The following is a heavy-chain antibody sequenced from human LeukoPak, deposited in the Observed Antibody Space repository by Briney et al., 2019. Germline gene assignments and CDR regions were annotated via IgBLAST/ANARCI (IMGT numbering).Heavy chain of an antibody. CDR2: ISSNGGST. CDR1: GFTFSSYA. D-gene: IGHD3-16*01. J-gene: IGHJ6*02. CDR3: ARGEATYGYYYYGMDV. Sequence: GGSLRLSCAASGFTFSSYAMHWVRQAPGKGLEYVSAISSNGGSTYYANSVKGRFTISRDNSKNTLYLQMGSLRAEDMAVYYCARGEATYGYYYYGMDVWGQGTTVTVYS. V-gene: IGHV3-64*01.